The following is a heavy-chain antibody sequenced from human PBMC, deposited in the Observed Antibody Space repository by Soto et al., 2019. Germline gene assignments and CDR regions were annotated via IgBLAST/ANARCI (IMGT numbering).Heavy chain of an antibody. J-gene: IGHJ4*02. CDR3: ARHGPLTNNWNQLNC. CDR2: FYYNGNT. D-gene: IGHD1-1*01. V-gene: IGHV4-39*01. Sequence: QWKFRGSGPGLANPSETRYLTATSPGGSISISRTNWAWIRRPPGKGLQWFGKFYYNGNTFYNPSLKSRVAISIDTSKNQFSLRLSSVTASDTAVYYCARHGPLTNNWNQLNCWGQGTLVTVSS. CDR1: GGSISISRTN.